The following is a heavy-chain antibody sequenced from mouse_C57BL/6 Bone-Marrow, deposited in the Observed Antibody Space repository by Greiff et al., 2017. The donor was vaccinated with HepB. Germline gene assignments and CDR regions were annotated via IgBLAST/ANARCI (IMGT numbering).Heavy chain of an antibody. V-gene: IGHV5-6*01. J-gene: IGHJ2*01. CDR3: ARQERYFDY. CDR2: ISSGGSYT. Sequence: EVQVVESGGDLVKPGGSLKLSCAASGFTFSSYGMSWVRQTPDKRLEWVATISSGGSYTYYPDSVKGRFTISRDNAKNTLYLQMSSLKSEDTAMYYCARQERYFDYWGQGTTLTVSS. CDR1: GFTFSSYG.